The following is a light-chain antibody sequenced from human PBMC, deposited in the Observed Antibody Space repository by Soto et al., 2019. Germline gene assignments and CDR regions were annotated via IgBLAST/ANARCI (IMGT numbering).Light chain of an antibody. CDR1: QSVSSY. CDR2: DAS. CDR3: QHRSNWPLT. J-gene: IGKJ4*01. Sequence: EIVLTQSPATLSLSPGERATLSCRASQSVSSYLAWYQQKPGQAPRLLIYDASNRATGIPARFSGSGSATDFTLTISSLEPEEFAVYYGQHRSNWPLTFGGGTKVEIK. V-gene: IGKV3-11*01.